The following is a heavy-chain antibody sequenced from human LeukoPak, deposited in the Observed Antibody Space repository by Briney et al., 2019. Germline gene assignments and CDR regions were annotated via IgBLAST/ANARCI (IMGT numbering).Heavy chain of an antibody. D-gene: IGHD1-14*01. CDR3: AREYNSLDY. V-gene: IGHV3-30*03. CDR1: GFTFSSYG. CDR2: ISYDGSNK. J-gene: IGHJ4*02. Sequence: GRSLRLSCAASGFTFSSYGIHWVRQAPGQGLEWVAVISYDGSNKYYADSVKGRFTISRDNSKNTLYLQMNSLRAEDTAVYYCAREYNSLDYWGQGTLVTVST.